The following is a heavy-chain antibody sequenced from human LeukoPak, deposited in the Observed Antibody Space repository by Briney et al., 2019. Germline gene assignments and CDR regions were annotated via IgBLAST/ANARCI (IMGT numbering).Heavy chain of an antibody. V-gene: IGHV3-13*01. D-gene: IGHD3-10*01. CDR1: GFTFSSYA. CDR2: IGTAGDT. CDR3: ARVFGSRMISGSFDI. Sequence: GRSLRLSCAASGFTFSSYAMHWVRQPTGKGLEWVSSIGTAGDTYYPGSVTGRFTISRENAKKSLYLQMNSLRAEDTAVYYCARVFGSRMISGSFDIWGRGTVVTVSS. J-gene: IGHJ3*02.